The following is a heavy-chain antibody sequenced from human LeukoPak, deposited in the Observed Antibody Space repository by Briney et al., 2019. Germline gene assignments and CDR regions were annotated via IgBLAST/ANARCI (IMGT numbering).Heavy chain of an antibody. D-gene: IGHD3-3*01. Sequence: SETLSLTCTVSGGSISSYYWSWIRQPPGKGLEWIGYIYYSGSTNYNPSLKSRVTISVDTSKNQSSLKLSSVTAADTAVYYCARHSYYDFWSGYSLVFDYWGQGTLVTVSS. CDR3: ARHSYYDFWSGYSLVFDY. J-gene: IGHJ4*02. CDR2: IYYSGST. CDR1: GGSISSYY. V-gene: IGHV4-59*08.